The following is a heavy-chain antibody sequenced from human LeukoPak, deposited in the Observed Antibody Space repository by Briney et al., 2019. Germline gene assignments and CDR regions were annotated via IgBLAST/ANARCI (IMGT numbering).Heavy chain of an antibody. Sequence: KPSETLSLTCAVYGGSFSGYYWSWIRQPPGKGLEWIGEINHSGSTNYNPSLKSRVTISVDTSKNQFSLKLSSVTAADTAVYYCARDLGGCSSTSCCFYYWGQGTLVTVSS. D-gene: IGHD2-2*01. CDR2: INHSGST. J-gene: IGHJ4*02. CDR3: ARDLGGCSSTSCCFYY. V-gene: IGHV4-34*01. CDR1: GGSFSGYY.